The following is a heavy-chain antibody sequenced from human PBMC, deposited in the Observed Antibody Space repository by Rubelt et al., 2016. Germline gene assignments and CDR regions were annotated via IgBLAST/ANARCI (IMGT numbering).Heavy chain of an antibody. V-gene: IGHV3-23*01. CDR1: GFTFRSYA. Sequence: GGSLRLSCAASGFTFRSYAMNWVREAPGKGLEWVSAIGGSDERTYYADSVKGRFTISRDNSKNTLHLQMNSLRAEDTAIYYCAKLTSGTRGGMDVWGQGTTVTVS. CDR2: IGGSDERT. CDR3: AKLTSGTRGGMDV. J-gene: IGHJ6*02. D-gene: IGHD1-1*01.